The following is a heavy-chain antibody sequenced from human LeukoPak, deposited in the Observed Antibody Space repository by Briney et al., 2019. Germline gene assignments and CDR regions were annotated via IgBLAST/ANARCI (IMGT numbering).Heavy chain of an antibody. CDR1: GYTFTSYY. CDR3: AREGIVVVPAAVFDY. V-gene: IGHV1-46*01. CDR2: INPSGGST. Sequence: ASVKVSCKASGYTFTSYYMHWVRQAPGQGLEWMGIINPSGGSTSYAQKFQGRVTMTRDTSTSTVYMELSSLRSEDTAVYYCAREGIVVVPAAVFDYWGQGTLVTVSS. J-gene: IGHJ4*02. D-gene: IGHD2-2*01.